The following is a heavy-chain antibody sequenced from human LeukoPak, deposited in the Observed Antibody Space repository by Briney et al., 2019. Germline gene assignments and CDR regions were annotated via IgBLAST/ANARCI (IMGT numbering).Heavy chain of an antibody. Sequence: GSLRLSCVASGFSLSGYWMYRVRQAPGKGLMYISRNNGDGSTTNYADVVKGRFTMSRDNVKNTLYLQMNSLRVEDTAVYYCARDPRNVGLAPWGQGTLVTVSS. CDR2: NNGDGSTT. V-gene: IGHV3-74*01. J-gene: IGHJ5*02. CDR1: GFSLSGYW. D-gene: IGHD2-15*01. CDR3: ARDPRNVGLAP.